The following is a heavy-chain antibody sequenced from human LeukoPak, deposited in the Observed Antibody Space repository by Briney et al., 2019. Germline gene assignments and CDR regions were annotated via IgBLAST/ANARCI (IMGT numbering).Heavy chain of an antibody. V-gene: IGHV1-24*01. D-gene: IGHD4-17*01. CDR3: AADRHGDYNLRFWFDP. CDR1: GYTLTELS. CDR2: FDPEDGET. Sequence: EASVKVSCKVSGYTLTELSMHWVRQAPGKGLEWMGGFDPEDGETIYAQKFQGRVTMTEDTSTDTAYMELSSLRSEDTAVYYCAADRHGDYNLRFWFDPWGQGTLVTVSS. J-gene: IGHJ5*02.